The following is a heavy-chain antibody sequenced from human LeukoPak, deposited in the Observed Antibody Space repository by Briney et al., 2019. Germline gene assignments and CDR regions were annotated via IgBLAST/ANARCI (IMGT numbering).Heavy chain of an antibody. V-gene: IGHV4-34*01. J-gene: IGHJ4*02. Sequence: PSETLSLTCAVYGGSFSGYYWSWIRQPPGKGLEWIGEINHSGSTNYSPSLKSRVTISVDTSKNQFSLKPSSVTAADTAVYYCARDAGYSSSWYPNFDYWGQGTLVTVSS. D-gene: IGHD6-13*01. CDR1: GGSFSGYY. CDR3: ARDAGYSSSWYPNFDY. CDR2: INHSGST.